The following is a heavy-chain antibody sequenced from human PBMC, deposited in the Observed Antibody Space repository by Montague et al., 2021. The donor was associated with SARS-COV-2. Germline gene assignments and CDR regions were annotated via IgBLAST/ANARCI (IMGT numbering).Heavy chain of an antibody. J-gene: IGHJ6*03. CDR3: ARLRDGVVPSPILGVGPYYSYYYMDV. V-gene: IGHV4-34*01. CDR2: INHGGST. CDR1: GTSFSGYY. Sequence: ETLSLTCAVHGTSFSGYYWNWIRQPPGKGLEWIREINHGGSTKYSPSLKSRLTISADTSKNQFSLKLTSVAAADTAVYYCARLRDGVVPSPILGVGPYYSYYYMDVWGRGTTVTVSS. D-gene: IGHD3-10*01.